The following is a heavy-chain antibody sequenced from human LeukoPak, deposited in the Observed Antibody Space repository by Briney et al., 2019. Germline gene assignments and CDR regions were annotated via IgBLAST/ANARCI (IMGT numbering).Heavy chain of an antibody. CDR1: GFTFSSYA. D-gene: IGHD3-3*01. J-gene: IGHJ5*02. CDR3: ASIFGVVLLTA. V-gene: IGHV3-23*01. CDR2: ISGSGGST. Sequence: GGSLRLSCAASGFTFSSYAMSWVRQAPGKGLEWGSAISGSGGSTYYADSVQGRFTISRDNSKNTLYLQMNSLRAEDTAVYYCASIFGVVLLTAWGQGTLVTVSS.